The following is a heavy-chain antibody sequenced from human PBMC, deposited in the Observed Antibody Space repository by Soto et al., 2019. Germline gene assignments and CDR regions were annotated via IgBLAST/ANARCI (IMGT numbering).Heavy chain of an antibody. V-gene: IGHV4-4*02. CDR2: IYHSSNN. CDR1: GGSISRSNS. D-gene: IGHD3-9*01. CDR3: ARTITFDGLFFHN. Sequence: PAETLSLTCAVSGGSISRSNSWRCVRDPRGKGLEWIGEIYHSSNNNHHPSLNSRVNISVDKSKNQFALKLTPMSAADTLVYYCARTITFDGLFFHNRGQGTLVTVSS. J-gene: IGHJ4*02.